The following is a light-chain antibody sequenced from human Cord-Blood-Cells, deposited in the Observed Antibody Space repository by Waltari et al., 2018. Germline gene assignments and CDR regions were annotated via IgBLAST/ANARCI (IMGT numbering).Light chain of an antibody. Sequence: DIQMTQSPSTLPASVGDRVPITCRASQSISSWLTWYQQKPGKAPKLLIYKASSLESGVPSRFSGSGSGTEFTLTISSLQPDDFATYYCQQYNSYPYTFGQGTKLEIK. CDR1: QSISSW. CDR3: QQYNSYPYT. CDR2: KAS. J-gene: IGKJ2*01. V-gene: IGKV1-5*03.